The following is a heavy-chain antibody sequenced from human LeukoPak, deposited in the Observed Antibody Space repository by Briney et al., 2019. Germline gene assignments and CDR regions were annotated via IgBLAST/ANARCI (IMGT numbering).Heavy chain of an antibody. D-gene: IGHD6-13*01. Sequence: GRSLRLSCAASGFTFSSYGMHWVRQAPGKGLEWVAVIWYDGSNKYYADSVKGRFTISRDNSKHTLYLQMNSLRAEDTAVYYCARDYRSCFDYWGQGTLVTVSS. V-gene: IGHV3-33*01. CDR2: IWYDGSNK. CDR3: ARDYRSCFDY. CDR1: GFTFSSYG. J-gene: IGHJ4*02.